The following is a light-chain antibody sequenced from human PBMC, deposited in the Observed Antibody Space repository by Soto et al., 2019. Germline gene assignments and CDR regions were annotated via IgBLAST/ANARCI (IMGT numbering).Light chain of an antibody. CDR2: AAS. Sequence: DIQLTQSPSSLSASLGDSVSITCRASQNIGNCLQWYRQKSGEVPELLIYAASTLLDGVSSRISGSGYGTEFSLTISNLLPHDYAASYCHQNYSSPPGTFGQGTRL. V-gene: IGKV1-39*01. CDR1: QNIGNC. J-gene: IGKJ5*01. CDR3: HQNYSSPPGT.